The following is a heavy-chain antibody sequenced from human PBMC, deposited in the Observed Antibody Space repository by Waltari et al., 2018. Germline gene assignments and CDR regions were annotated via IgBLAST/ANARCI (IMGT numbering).Heavy chain of an antibody. D-gene: IGHD6-19*01. CDR3: ATQWLEEYFQH. J-gene: IGHJ1*01. V-gene: IGHV4-38-2*01. Sequence: QVQLQESGPGLVKPSETLSLTCAVSGYSISSGYYWGWIRQPPGKGLEWIGSIYHSGSTYSNPSLKSRVTISVDTSKNQFSLKLSSVTAADTAVYYCATQWLEEYFQHWGQGTLVTVSS. CDR1: GYSISSGYY. CDR2: IYHSGST.